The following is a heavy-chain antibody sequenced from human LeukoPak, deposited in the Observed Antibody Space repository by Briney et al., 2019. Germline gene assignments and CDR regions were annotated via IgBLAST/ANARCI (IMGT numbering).Heavy chain of an antibody. D-gene: IGHD4-23*01. CDR2: INHSGST. CDR1: DGSFSGYY. J-gene: IGHJ4*02. Sequence: SETLSLTCAVYDGSFSGYYWSWIRQPPGKGLEWIGEINHSGSTNYNPSLKSRVTISVDTSKNQLSLKLSSVTAADTAVYYCARGYGGKPYYFDYWGQGTLVTVSS. V-gene: IGHV4-34*01. CDR3: ARGYGGKPYYFDY.